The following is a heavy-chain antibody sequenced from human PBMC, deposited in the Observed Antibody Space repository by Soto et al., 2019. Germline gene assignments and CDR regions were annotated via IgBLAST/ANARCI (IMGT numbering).Heavy chain of an antibody. CDR2: IWHDGNNK. Sequence: QVQLVESGGGVVQPGRSLRLSCAASGFTFSNYGMHWVRQAPGKGLVRVAIIWHDGNNKYYADSVRGRFIISRDNSKNRLYLQMNSLRAEDTAVYYCASDLVGASDSYGLDVWGQGTPVTVAS. J-gene: IGHJ6*02. V-gene: IGHV3-33*01. D-gene: IGHD1-26*01. CDR3: ASDLVGASDSYGLDV. CDR1: GFTFSNYG.